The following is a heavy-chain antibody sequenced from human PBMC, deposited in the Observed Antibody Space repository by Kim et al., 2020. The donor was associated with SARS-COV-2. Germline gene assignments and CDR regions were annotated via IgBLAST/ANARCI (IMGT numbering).Heavy chain of an antibody. J-gene: IGHJ6*02. CDR1: GFTVSSNY. D-gene: IGHD3-22*01. Sequence: GGSLRLSCAASGFTVSSNYMSWVRQAPGKGLEWVSVIYSGGSTYYADSVKGRFTISRHNSKNTLYLQMNSLRAEDTAVYYCARGKNYDSSGYYYYGMDVWGQGTTVTVSS. V-gene: IGHV3-53*04. CDR3: ARGKNYDSSGYYYYGMDV. CDR2: IYSGGST.